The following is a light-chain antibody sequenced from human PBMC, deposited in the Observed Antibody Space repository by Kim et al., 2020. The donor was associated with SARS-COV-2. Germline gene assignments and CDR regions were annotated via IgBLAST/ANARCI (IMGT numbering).Light chain of an antibody. CDR3: QQLNVYPLT. CDR2: IAS. V-gene: IGKV1-9*01. CDR1: QGISSH. Sequence: AAVEDRVTITCRASQGISSHLAWYQQKPGKAPKLLIYIASTLQIGVPSRFSGSGSGTDFTLTISSLQPEDFATYYCQQLNVYPLTFGGGTKVDIK. J-gene: IGKJ4*01.